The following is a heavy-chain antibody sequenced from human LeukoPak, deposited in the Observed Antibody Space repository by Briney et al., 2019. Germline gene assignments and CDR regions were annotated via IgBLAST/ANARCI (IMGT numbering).Heavy chain of an antibody. CDR3: ARGRATVTTHRFAP. Sequence: GASVTVSFKTSGYAFTNYDINWVRQATGQGLEWMGWMNPNSGNTGYAQKFQGRVTITRNTSISTAYMELSSLRSEDTALYYCARGRATVTTHRFAPWGQGTLVTVSS. J-gene: IGHJ5*02. CDR2: MNPNSGNT. D-gene: IGHD4-11*01. CDR1: GYAFTNYD. V-gene: IGHV1-8*03.